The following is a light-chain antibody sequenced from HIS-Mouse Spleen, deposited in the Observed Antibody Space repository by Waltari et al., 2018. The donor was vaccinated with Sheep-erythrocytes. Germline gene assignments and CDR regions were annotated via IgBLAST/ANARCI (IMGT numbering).Light chain of an antibody. V-gene: IGLV2-23*01. CDR3: CSYAGSSTPWV. Sequence: QSALTQPASVSGSPGQSITISCSGTSSHVGSYNLVSWYQQHPGKAPKPMIYECSKRPSGVSNRFSGSKSDNTASLTISGLQAEDEADYYCCSYAGSSTPWVFGGGTKLTVL. CDR1: SSHVGSYNL. CDR2: ECS. J-gene: IGLJ3*02.